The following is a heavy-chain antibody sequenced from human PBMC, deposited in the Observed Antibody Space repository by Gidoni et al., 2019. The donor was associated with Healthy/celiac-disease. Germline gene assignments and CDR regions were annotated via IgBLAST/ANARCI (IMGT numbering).Heavy chain of an antibody. D-gene: IGHD6-13*01. CDR3: ARGSSSWYYYFDY. CDR2: ISYDGSNK. Sequence: QVQLVESGGGVVQPGRSLRLSCAASGFTFSSYARHWVRQAPGKGREGVAVISYDGSNKYYADSVKGRFTISRDNSKNTLYLQMNSLRAEDTAVYYCARGSSSWYYYFDYWGQGTLVTVSS. CDR1: GFTFSSYA. J-gene: IGHJ4*02. V-gene: IGHV3-30-3*01.